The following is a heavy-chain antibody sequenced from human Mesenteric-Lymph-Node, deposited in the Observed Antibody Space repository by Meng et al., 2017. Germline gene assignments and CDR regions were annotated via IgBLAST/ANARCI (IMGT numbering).Heavy chain of an antibody. CDR1: GFTFSSYA. CDR2: ITALNFKT. D-gene: IGHD4-17*01. CDR3: GRDPYGDYIGAFDF. Sequence: GESLKISCAASGFTFSSYAMSWVRQAPGKGLEWVSSITALNFKTFYADSVKGRFTISRDNSKNTLYLQMDNLRADDTAVYYCGRDPYGDYIGAFDFWGQGTMVTVSS. V-gene: IGHV3-23*01. J-gene: IGHJ3*01.